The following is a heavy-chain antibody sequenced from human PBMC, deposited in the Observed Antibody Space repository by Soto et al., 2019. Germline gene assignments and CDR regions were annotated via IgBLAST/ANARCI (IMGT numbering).Heavy chain of an antibody. CDR1: GDSVNSRDYY. D-gene: IGHD3-16*01. V-gene: IGHV4-61*08. Sequence: SETLSLTCTVSGDSVNSRDYYWSWIRQPPGKGLEWIGYIYYSGSTNYNPSLKSRVTISLDTFRNQFSLNLNSVTAADTAVYYCARLWGSFDHWGQGSLVTVSS. CDR2: IYYSGST. CDR3: ARLWGSFDH. J-gene: IGHJ4*02.